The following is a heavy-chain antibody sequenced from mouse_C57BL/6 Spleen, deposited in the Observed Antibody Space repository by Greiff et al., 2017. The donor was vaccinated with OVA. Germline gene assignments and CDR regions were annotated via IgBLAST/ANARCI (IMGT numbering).Heavy chain of an antibody. Sequence: QVQLKESGPGLVAPSQSLSITCTVSGFSLTSYGVHWVRQPPGKGLEWLVVIWSDGSTTYNSALKSRLSISKDNSKSQVFLKMNSLQTDDTAMYYCARGYYGPYYYAMDYWGQGTSVTVSS. D-gene: IGHD2-1*01. V-gene: IGHV2-6*03. CDR2: IWSDGST. J-gene: IGHJ4*01. CDR1: GFSLTSYG. CDR3: ARGYYGPYYYAMDY.